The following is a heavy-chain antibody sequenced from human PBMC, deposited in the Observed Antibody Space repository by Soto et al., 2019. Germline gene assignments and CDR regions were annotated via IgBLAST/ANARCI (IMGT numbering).Heavy chain of an antibody. V-gene: IGHV1-18*01. Sequence: QVQLVQSGVEVEKPGASVKVSCKASGYTFTSYGVSWVRQAPGQGHEWMGWISAYNDNTNYAQKFQGRVTMTTDTSTSTAYMELRSLRSDDTAVYYCARDVPTVTTGGPDYWGQGTLVTVSS. J-gene: IGHJ4*02. CDR3: ARDVPTVTTGGPDY. CDR2: ISAYNDNT. CDR1: GYTFTSYG. D-gene: IGHD4-17*01.